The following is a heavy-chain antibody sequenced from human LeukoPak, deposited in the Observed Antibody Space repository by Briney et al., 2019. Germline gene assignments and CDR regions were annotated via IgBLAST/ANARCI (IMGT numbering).Heavy chain of an antibody. Sequence: GGSLRLSCAASGFTFSSYAMGWVRQAPGKGLEWVSAISGSGGSTYYADPVKGRFTISRDNSKNTLYLQMNSLRAEDTAVYYCAKAPRVRVYFDYWGQGTLVTVSS. CDR1: GFTFSSYA. V-gene: IGHV3-23*01. CDR2: ISGSGGST. J-gene: IGHJ4*02. D-gene: IGHD1-1*01. CDR3: AKAPRVRVYFDY.